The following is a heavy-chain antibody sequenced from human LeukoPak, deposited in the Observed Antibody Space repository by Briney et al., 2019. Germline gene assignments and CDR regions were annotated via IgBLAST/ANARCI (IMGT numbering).Heavy chain of an antibody. CDR2: IKQDGSEK. D-gene: IGHD3-3*01. J-gene: IGHJ4*02. CDR1: GFTFSSYW. Sequence: GGSLRLSCAASGFTFSSYWMSWVRQAPGKGLERVANIKQDGSEKYYVDSVKGRFTISRDNAKNSLYLQMNSLRAEDTAVYYCARDRGDFWSGYYTNYFDYWGQGTLVTVSS. V-gene: IGHV3-7*01. CDR3: ARDRGDFWSGYYTNYFDY.